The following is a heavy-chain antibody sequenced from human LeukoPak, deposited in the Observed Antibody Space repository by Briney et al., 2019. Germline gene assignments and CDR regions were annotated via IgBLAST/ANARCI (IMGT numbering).Heavy chain of an antibody. J-gene: IGHJ4*02. Sequence: GGSLRLSCAASGFTFSDYYMSWIRQAPGKGLEWVSYISSSGSTIYYADSVKGRFTISRDNAKNSLYLQMNSLRAEDTAVYYCARKNTEAAAASSDYWGQGTLVTVSS. CDR2: ISSSGSTI. CDR3: ARKNTEAAAASSDY. CDR1: GFTFSDYY. V-gene: IGHV3-11*01. D-gene: IGHD2/OR15-2a*01.